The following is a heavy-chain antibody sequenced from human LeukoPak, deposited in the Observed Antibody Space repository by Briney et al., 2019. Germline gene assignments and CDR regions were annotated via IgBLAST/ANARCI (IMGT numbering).Heavy chain of an antibody. D-gene: IGHD1-26*01. CDR1: GYTFTSYG. CDR3: ARDSYGGWFDP. Sequence: ASVKVSCKASGYTFTSYGISWVRQTPGQGLEWMGWISAYNGNANYAQKLQGRVTMTTDTSTSTAYMELRSLRSDDTAVYYCARDSYGGWFDPWGQGTLVTVSS. J-gene: IGHJ5*02. V-gene: IGHV1-18*01. CDR2: ISAYNGNA.